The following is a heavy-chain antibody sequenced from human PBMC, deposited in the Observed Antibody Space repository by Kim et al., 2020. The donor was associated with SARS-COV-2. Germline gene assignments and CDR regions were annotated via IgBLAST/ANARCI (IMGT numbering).Heavy chain of an antibody. CDR3: TREDY. Sequence: ASVKVSCKVSGYTFTGYYLHWVRQAPGQGLEWMGWIHPNSGDTTSAQKFQGRVAMTRDTSISTAYMELTRLTSDDTAVYYCTREDYWGQGTLVTVSS. J-gene: IGHJ4*02. V-gene: IGHV1-2*02. CDR1: GYTFTGYY. CDR2: IHPNSGDT.